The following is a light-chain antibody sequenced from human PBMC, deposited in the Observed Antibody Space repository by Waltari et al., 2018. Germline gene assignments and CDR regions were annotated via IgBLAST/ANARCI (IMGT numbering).Light chain of an antibody. CDR1: AFQKQS. CDR3: QSGDNSGTNRVL. CDR2: KDR. Sequence: SYELTQPPSVSVSPGQTARITRSGDAFQKQSVYRSQQKSGQAPILVMYKDRERPSGIPERFSGSSSGTTVTLTISGVQAEDEADYYCQSGDNSGTNRVLFGGGTKLTVL. V-gene: IGLV3-25*03. J-gene: IGLJ2*01.